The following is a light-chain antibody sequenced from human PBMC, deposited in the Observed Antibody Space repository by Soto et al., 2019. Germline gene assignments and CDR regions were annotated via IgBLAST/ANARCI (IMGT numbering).Light chain of an antibody. CDR3: QQGYSTLTWT. CDR1: QNITTY. J-gene: IGKJ1*01. Sequence: DIQMTQSPSSLSASVGDRVTIPCRASQNITTYLNWYQQKPGKATKLLIYGASSLQNWVPSRFRGSGAGTDFTLTISSLQTEDFATYYCQQGYSTLTWTFCQGTKVELK. CDR2: GAS. V-gene: IGKV1-39*01.